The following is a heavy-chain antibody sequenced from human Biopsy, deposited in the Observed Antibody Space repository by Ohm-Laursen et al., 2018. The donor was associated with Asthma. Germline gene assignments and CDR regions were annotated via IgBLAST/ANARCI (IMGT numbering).Heavy chain of an antibody. Sequence: SLRLSCTASGFSFSDYYMTWMRQAPGKGLEWVSSISSSGSTTYPAESVKGRFTIPRDNAQKSLFLQMGSLRAEDTAIYYCARVFESSEWGPFYHFGLDVWGQGTTVAVSS. D-gene: IGHD6-25*01. CDR3: ARVFESSEWGPFYHFGLDV. J-gene: IGHJ6*02. V-gene: IGHV3-11*01. CDR2: ISSSGSTT. CDR1: GFSFSDYY.